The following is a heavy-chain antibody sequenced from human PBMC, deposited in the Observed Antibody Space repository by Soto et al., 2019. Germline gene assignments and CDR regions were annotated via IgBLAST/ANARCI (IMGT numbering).Heavy chain of an antibody. CDR2: IYYSGST. CDR1: GGSINSGDYY. J-gene: IGHJ3*02. CDR3: ATVPTYYYDRSGYANAFDM. D-gene: IGHD3-22*01. Sequence: QVQLQESGPGLVKPSQTLSLTCTVSGGSINSGDYYWSWIRQPPGKGLEWLGYIYYSGSTYHNPSLKSRINISVDTSKNQFSLKLSSVTAADTAVYYCATVPTYYYDRSGYANAFDMWGQGTMVTVSS. V-gene: IGHV4-30-4*01.